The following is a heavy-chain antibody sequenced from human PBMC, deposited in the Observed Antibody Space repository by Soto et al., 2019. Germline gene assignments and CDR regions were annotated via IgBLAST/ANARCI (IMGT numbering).Heavy chain of an antibody. CDR3: ARERTYYVILTPGFWFDP. J-gene: IGHJ5*02. CDR2: ISYDGSNK. V-gene: IGHV3-30-3*01. Sequence: QVQLVESGGGVVQPGRSLRLSCAASGFTFSSYAMHWVRQAPGKGLEWVAVISYDGSNKYYADSVKGRFTISRDNSKNTLYLQMNSLRAEDTAVYYCARERTYYVILTPGFWFDPWGQGTLVTVSS. CDR1: GFTFSSYA. D-gene: IGHD3-9*01.